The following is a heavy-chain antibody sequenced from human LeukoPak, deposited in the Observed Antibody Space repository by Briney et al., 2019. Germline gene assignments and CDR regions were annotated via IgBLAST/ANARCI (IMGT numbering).Heavy chain of an antibody. D-gene: IGHD3-3*01. J-gene: IGHJ6*04. V-gene: IGHV4-34*01. CDR3: ARGWSRYYGMDV. CDR1: GGSFSGYY. Sequence: SETLSLTCAVYGGSFSGYYWSWIRQPPGKGLEWIGEINHSGSTNYNPSLKGRVTISVDTSKNQFSLKLSSVTAADTAVYYCARGWSRYYGMDVWGKGTTVTVSS. CDR2: INHSGST.